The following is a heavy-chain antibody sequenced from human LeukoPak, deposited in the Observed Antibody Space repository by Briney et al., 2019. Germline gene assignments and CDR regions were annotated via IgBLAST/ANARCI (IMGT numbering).Heavy chain of an antibody. CDR2: IYSGGGT. D-gene: IGHD6-13*01. V-gene: IGHV3-53*01. CDR1: GFTVSSNY. CDR3: ARRMSTSWASDY. J-gene: IGHJ4*02. Sequence: GGSLRLSCAASGFTVSSNYMNWFRQAPGKGLEWVSVIYSGGGTYYAESVKGRFTISRDQSKNTLFLQMSSLKAEDTAVYYCARRMSTSWASDYWGQGTLVTVSS.